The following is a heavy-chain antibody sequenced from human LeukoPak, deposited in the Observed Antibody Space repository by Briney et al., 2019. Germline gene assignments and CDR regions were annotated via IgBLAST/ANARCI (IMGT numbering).Heavy chain of an antibody. CDR2: IYYSGST. J-gene: IGHJ4*02. V-gene: IGHV4-59*08. Sequence: SETLSLTCTVSGGSISSYYWSWIRQPPGKGLEGMGYIYYSGSTNYNPSLKSRVTISVDTSKNQFSLKLSSVTAADTAVYYCARRAAAGLNFDYWGQGTLVTVSS. CDR3: ARRAAAGLNFDY. CDR1: GGSISSYY. D-gene: IGHD6-13*01.